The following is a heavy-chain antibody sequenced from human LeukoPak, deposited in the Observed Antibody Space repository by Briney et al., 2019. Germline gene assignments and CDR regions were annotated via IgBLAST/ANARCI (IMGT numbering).Heavy chain of an antibody. Sequence: GGSLRLSCAASGITFSTYNMNWVRQAPGKGLEWLAYITSDINTIYYADSVQGRFTISRDNAKNSLYLQMNSLRAEDTAVYYCVLGGYDSRYLGFDCWGQGTLVTVSS. V-gene: IGHV3-48*04. J-gene: IGHJ4*02. CDR1: GITFSTYN. D-gene: IGHD3-22*01. CDR2: ITSDINTI. CDR3: VLGGYDSRYLGFDC.